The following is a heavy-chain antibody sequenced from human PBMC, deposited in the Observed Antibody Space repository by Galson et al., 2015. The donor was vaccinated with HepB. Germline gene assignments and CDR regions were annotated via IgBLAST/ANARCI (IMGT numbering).Heavy chain of an antibody. J-gene: IGHJ4*02. CDR1: GFTFSSYA. D-gene: IGHD6-19*01. CDR3: VNSPWRWLVPSGLYYFDY. CDR2: ISSNGGST. V-gene: IGHV3-64D*09. Sequence: SLRLSCAASGFTFSSYAMHWVRQAPGKGLEYVSAISSNGGSTYYADSVKGRFTISRDNSKNTLYLQMSSLRAEDTAVYYCVNSPWRWLVPSGLYYFDYWGQGTLVTVSS.